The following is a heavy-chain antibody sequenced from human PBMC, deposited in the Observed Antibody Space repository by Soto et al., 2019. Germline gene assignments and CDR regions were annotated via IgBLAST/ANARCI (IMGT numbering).Heavy chain of an antibody. CDR1: GDSISSYY. CDR2: IYHSGST. Sequence: SETLSLTCTVSGDSISSYYWSWMRQPPGKGLEWVGYIYHSGSTNYNPSLKSRVTISVDKSKNQFSLRLSSVTAADTAVYYCARVSGSYYYGMDVWGQGTTVTVSS. V-gene: IGHV4-59*12. CDR3: ARVSGSYYYGMDV. J-gene: IGHJ6*02. D-gene: IGHD1-26*01.